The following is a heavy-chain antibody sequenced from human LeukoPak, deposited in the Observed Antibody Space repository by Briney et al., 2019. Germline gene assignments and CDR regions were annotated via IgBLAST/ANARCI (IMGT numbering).Heavy chain of an antibody. CDR3: ARSEAGMGYFDY. CDR2: INHSGST. CDR1: GGSFSGYY. Sequence: SETLSLTCAVYGGSFSGYYWTWIRQPPGKGLERIGEINHSGSTNYNPSLKSRVTISIDTSKNQFSLKLSSVTAADTAVYYCARSEAGMGYFDYWGQGTLVTVSS. V-gene: IGHV4-34*01. J-gene: IGHJ4*02. D-gene: IGHD6-19*01.